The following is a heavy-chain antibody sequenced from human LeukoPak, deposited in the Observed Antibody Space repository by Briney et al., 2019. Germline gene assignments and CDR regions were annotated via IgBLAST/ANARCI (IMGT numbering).Heavy chain of an antibody. D-gene: IGHD5-18*01. CDR2: ISFHGTDT. J-gene: IGHJ3*02. V-gene: IGHV3-30*04. CDR1: GFTFISYA. CDR3: ARARSSYGYGDAFDI. Sequence: PGGSLRLSCAASGFTFISYAIHWVRQAPGKGLEWVAVISFHGTDTFYADSVKGRFTISRDNSKNTLYLQMNSLRAEDTAVYYCARARSSYGYGDAFDIWGQGTMVTVSS.